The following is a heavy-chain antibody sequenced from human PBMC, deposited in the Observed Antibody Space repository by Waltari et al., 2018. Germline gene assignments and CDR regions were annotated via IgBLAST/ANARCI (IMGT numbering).Heavy chain of an antibody. CDR2: NYYSGST. V-gene: IGHV4-59*11. Sequence: QVQLQESGPGLVKPSEPLSLTCTVSGGSISSHYWSWIRQPPGKGLEWIGYNYYSGSTNYNPSLKSRVTISVDTSKNQFSLKLSSVTAADTAVYYCARGVVVVAATTGDWFDPWGQGTLVTVSP. J-gene: IGHJ5*02. CDR3: ARGVVVVAATTGDWFDP. CDR1: GGSISSHY. D-gene: IGHD2-15*01.